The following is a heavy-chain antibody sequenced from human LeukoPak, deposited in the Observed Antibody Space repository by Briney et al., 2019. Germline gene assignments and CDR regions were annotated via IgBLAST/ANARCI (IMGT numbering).Heavy chain of an antibody. CDR1: GFTLSNYV. D-gene: IGHD3-10*01. J-gene: IGHJ4*02. Sequence: GGSLRLSCVASGFTLSNYVMNWVRQAPGKGLQWVASISIGTGSTYYADFVKGRFTISRDTSRNTLYLQMNSLEIEDTAVYYCAKSGRATDYWGQGTLVTVSS. CDR2: ISIGTGST. V-gene: IGHV3-23*01. CDR3: AKSGRATDY.